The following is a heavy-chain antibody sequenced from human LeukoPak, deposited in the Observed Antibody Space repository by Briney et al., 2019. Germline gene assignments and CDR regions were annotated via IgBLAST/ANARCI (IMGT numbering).Heavy chain of an antibody. Sequence: GGSLTLSCAPSGFTFSSYSMNWLRQAPGKGLEWVSSIRSSSSYIYYADSVKGRFTISRDNAKNSLYLQMNSLRAEDTAVYYCAREEMATISDYWGQGTLVTVSS. D-gene: IGHD5-24*01. CDR2: IRSSSSYI. J-gene: IGHJ4*02. CDR3: AREEMATISDY. CDR1: GFTFSSYS. V-gene: IGHV3-21*01.